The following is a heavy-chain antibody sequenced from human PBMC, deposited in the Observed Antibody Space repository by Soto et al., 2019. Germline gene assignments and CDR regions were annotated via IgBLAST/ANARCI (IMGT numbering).Heavy chain of an antibody. CDR2: IKQDGGQT. D-gene: IGHD5-12*01. Sequence: EVQLVESGGGFVQPGGSLRLSCAASGFTFDSYWMTWVRQAPGKGLEWVAHIKQDGGQTYYVDSVKGRFTISRDNAKTSLYLQMNSLRAEDTSVYFCARGGNGYENWPPYYYYGMDVWGQGTTFTVSS. J-gene: IGHJ6*02. V-gene: IGHV3-7*01. CDR3: ARGGNGYENWPPYYYYGMDV. CDR1: GFTFDSYW.